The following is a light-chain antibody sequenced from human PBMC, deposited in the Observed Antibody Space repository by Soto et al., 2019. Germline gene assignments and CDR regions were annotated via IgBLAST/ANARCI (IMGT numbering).Light chain of an antibody. CDR1: QSVSSK. J-gene: IGKJ1*01. Sequence: EIGMTQSPSTLSESAGEGATLSCRASQSVSSKLAWYQQTPGQAPRLLIYGASTRATGIPARFSGSASGTDFTLTISRLEPEDFAVYYCQQYGSSPTFGQGTKVDIK. CDR3: QQYGSSPT. V-gene: IGKV3-15*01. CDR2: GAS.